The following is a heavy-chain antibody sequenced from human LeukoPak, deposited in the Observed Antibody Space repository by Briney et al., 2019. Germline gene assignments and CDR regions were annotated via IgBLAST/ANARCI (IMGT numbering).Heavy chain of an antibody. D-gene: IGHD3-10*01. CDR2: INPNSGGT. CDR1: GYTFTGYY. J-gene: IGHJ4*02. Sequence: GASVKVSCKASGYTFTGYYMHWVRQAPGQGLEWMGRINPNSGGTNYAQKFQGRVTMTRDTSISTAYMELSRLRSDDTAVYYCARDMVRGVIITALDYWGQGTLVTVSS. CDR3: ARDMVRGVIITALDY. V-gene: IGHV1-2*06.